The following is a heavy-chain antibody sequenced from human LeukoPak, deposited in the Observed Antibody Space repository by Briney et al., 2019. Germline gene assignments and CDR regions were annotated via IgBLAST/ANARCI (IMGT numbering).Heavy chain of an antibody. CDR3: ARGQGIYGSGYYYSSPFDY. J-gene: IGHJ4*02. V-gene: IGHV4-59*01. Sequence: SETLSLTCTVSGGSISSYYWNWIRQPPGKGLEWIGYIYYSGSTNYNPSLKSRVTISVDTSKNQFSLKLSSVAAADTAVYYCARGQGIYGSGYYYSSPFDYWGQGTLVTVSS. D-gene: IGHD3-10*01. CDR2: IYYSGST. CDR1: GGSISSYY.